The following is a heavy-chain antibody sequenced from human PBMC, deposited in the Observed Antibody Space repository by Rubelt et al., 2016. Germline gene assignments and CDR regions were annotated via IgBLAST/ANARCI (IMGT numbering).Heavy chain of an antibody. D-gene: IGHD5-12*01. V-gene: IGHV6-1*01. CDR3: ARAAGAYVFKIDF. J-gene: IGHJ4*02. CDR2: TYYRSKWYN. Sequence: QVQLQQSGPGLVKPSQTLSLTCAISGDSVSSNSAAWNWIRQSPSRGLEWLGRTYYRSKWYNDYAVSVKSRINNKPETFKSRFSLQLDSVTPDDTAMYYCARAAGAYVFKIDFWGQGSPVIVSS. CDR1: GDSVSSNSAA.